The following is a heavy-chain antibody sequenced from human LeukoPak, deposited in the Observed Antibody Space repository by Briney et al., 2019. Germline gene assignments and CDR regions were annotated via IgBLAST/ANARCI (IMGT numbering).Heavy chain of an antibody. Sequence: GGSLRLSCAASGFPFSGSAMHWVRQASGKGLEWVGRIRSKANNYATGYAASVKGRFTISRDDSKNTAYLQMNSLKTEDTAVYYCTRSNSDYWGQGTLVTVSP. D-gene: IGHD4-23*01. CDR3: TRSNSDY. CDR2: IRSKANNYAT. J-gene: IGHJ4*02. V-gene: IGHV3-73*01. CDR1: GFPFSGSA.